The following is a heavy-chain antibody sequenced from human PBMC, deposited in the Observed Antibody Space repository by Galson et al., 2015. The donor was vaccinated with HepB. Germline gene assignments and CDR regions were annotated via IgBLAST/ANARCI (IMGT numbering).Heavy chain of an antibody. J-gene: IGHJ4*02. CDR3: AKDIVLRYFDWLLTAFDY. CDR1: GFTFSSYA. CDR2: ISGSGGST. V-gene: IGHV3-23*01. Sequence: SLRLSCAASGFTFSSYAMSWVRQAPGKGLEWVSAISGSGGSTYYADSVKGRFTISRDNSKNTLYLQMNSLRAEDTAVYYCAKDIVLRYFDWLLTAFDYWGQGTLVTVSS. D-gene: IGHD3-9*01.